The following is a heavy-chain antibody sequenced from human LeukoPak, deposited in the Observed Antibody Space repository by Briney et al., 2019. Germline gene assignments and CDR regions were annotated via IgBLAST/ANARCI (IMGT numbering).Heavy chain of an antibody. CDR1: GYTFTSYY. D-gene: IGHD3-10*01. Sequence: GASVKVSCKASGYTFTSYYMHWVRQAPGEGLEWMGIINPTGGSTSYAQKFQGRVTMTRNTSISTAYMELSSLRSEDTAVYYCARGRMNRGSGNGNYYMDVWGKGTTVTISS. V-gene: IGHV1-46*01. CDR2: INPTGGST. CDR3: ARGRMNRGSGNGNYYMDV. J-gene: IGHJ6*03.